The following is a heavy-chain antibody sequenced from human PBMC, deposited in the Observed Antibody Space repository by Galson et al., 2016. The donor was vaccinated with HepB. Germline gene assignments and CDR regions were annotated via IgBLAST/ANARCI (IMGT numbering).Heavy chain of an antibody. CDR3: ARMFYGDYGWFDP. CDR2: ISAYNGNT. V-gene: IGHV1-18*01. Sequence: SVKVSCKASGYSFTSYGINWVRQAPGQGLEWMGWISAYNGNTKYAQKLQGRVTMTTDTSTRTAYMELRSLTSDATAVYYCARMFYGDYGWFDPWGQGTLVTVSS. D-gene: IGHD4-17*01. J-gene: IGHJ5*02. CDR1: GYSFTSYG.